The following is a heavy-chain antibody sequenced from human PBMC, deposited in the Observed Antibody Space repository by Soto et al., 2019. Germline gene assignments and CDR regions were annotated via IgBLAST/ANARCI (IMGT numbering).Heavy chain of an antibody. CDR3: ARDWDVAVVPAATNYPPYYGLDV. CDR1: GFSFSTYS. J-gene: IGHJ6*02. D-gene: IGHD2-2*01. V-gene: IGHV3-21*01. CDR2: ISSSSTYI. Sequence: EVQLVESGGGLVQRGGSLRLSCAASGFSFSTYSINWVRQAPGKGLEWVSSISSSSTYIYYADSVKGRFTISRDNAKNSGFLQMNSLRAEDTAVYYCARDWDVAVVPAATNYPPYYGLDVWGQGTTVTVSS.